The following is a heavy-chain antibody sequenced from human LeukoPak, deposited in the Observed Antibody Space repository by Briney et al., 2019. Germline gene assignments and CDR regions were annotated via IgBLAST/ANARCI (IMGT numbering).Heavy chain of an antibody. Sequence: PGGSLRLSCAASGFTFRSYWMSWVRQAPGKGLQGVANIKQDGSEKYYVDSVKGRFTISRDNAKNSLYLQMNSLRAEDTAVYYCAREPYYYDSSGYGWFDPWGQGTLVTVSS. CDR3: AREPYYYDSSGYGWFDP. V-gene: IGHV3-7*04. D-gene: IGHD3-22*01. J-gene: IGHJ5*02. CDR1: GFTFRSYW. CDR2: IKQDGSEK.